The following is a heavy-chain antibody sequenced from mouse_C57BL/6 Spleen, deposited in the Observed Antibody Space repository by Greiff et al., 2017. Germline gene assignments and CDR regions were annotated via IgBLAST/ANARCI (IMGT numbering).Heavy chain of an antibody. J-gene: IGHJ4*01. CDR2: IDPSDSYT. CDR1: GYTFTSYW. CDR3: ARFDYGRSYSYAMDY. D-gene: IGHD1-1*01. V-gene: IGHV1-69*01. Sequence: QVQLQQPGAELVMPGASVKLSCKASGYTFTSYWMHWVKQRPGQGLKWIGEIDPSDSYTNYNQKFKGKSTLTVDKSSSTAYMQLSSLTSEDSAVYYCARFDYGRSYSYAMDYWGQGTSVTVSS.